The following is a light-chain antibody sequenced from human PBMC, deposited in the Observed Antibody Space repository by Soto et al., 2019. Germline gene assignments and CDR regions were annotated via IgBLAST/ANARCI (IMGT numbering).Light chain of an antibody. V-gene: IGKV3-20*01. CDR1: QSVSDNY. CDR2: GAS. Sequence: EIVLTQSPGTLSLSPGKRATLSCRASQSVSDNYLAWYQQKPGQAPRLLIYGASSRPTGIPDRYSGSGSGTEFTLTISRLEPEDFAVYYCQQYGSSPLTFGGGTKV. CDR3: QQYGSSPLT. J-gene: IGKJ4*01.